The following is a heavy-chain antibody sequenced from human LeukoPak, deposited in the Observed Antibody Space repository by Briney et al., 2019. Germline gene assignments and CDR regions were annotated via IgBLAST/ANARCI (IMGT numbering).Heavy chain of an antibody. CDR1: GYTSTSYY. D-gene: IGHD6-19*01. CDR3: ARHSSGWYFDY. V-gene: IGHV1-46*03. J-gene: IGHJ4*02. Sequence: ASVKVSCKAPGYTSTSYYMHWVRQAPGQGLEWMGIINPSGGSTSYAQKFQGRVTMTRDTSTSTVYMELSSLRSEDTAVYYCARHSSGWYFDYWGQGTLVTVSS. CDR2: INPSGGST.